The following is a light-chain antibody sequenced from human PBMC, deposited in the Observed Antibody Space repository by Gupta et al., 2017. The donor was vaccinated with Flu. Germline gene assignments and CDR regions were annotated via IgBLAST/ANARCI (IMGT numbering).Light chain of an antibody. CDR2: LGS. V-gene: IGKV2-28*01. J-gene: IGKJ1*01. CDR3: MQHVQTFSWT. CDR1: QSLRQINGYKY. Sequence: CRSSQSLRQINGYKYLNWYLQKPGQSPQRLIYLGSHRASGVPDRFSGSGSGRDFTLKISRVEAEEVGVYYCMQHVQTFSWTFGQGTKVEIK.